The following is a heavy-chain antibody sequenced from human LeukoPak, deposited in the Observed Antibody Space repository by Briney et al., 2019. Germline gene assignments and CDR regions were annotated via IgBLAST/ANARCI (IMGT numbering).Heavy chain of an antibody. Sequence: GGSLRLSCAASGFTFSSYWMHWVRQAPGKGLVWVSRIKGVGNTNYADSVKGRFTISRDNAKNTVSLQMNSLRAEDTGVYYCARAPSEIGGYYPEYFRHWGQCTLVTVSS. V-gene: IGHV3-74*01. CDR3: ARAPSEIGGYYPEYFRH. D-gene: IGHD3-22*01. CDR1: GFTFSSYW. J-gene: IGHJ1*01. CDR2: IKGVGNT.